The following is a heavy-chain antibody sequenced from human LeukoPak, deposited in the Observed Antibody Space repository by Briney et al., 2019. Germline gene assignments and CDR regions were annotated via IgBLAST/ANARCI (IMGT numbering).Heavy chain of an antibody. CDR2: IYTSGST. J-gene: IGHJ6*03. V-gene: IGHV4-61*02. CDR1: GGSISSGSYY. Sequence: TASQTLSLTCTVSGGSISSGSYYWSWIRQPAGKGLEWIGRIYTSGSTNYNPSLKSRVTISVDTSKNQFSLKLSSVTAADTAVYYCARGPHYDILTGYGSPWYTGYYYYMDVWGKGTTVTISS. D-gene: IGHD3-9*01. CDR3: ARGPHYDILTGYGSPWYTGYYYYMDV.